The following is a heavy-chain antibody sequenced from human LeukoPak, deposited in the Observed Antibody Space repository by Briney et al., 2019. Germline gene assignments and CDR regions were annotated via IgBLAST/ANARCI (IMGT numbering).Heavy chain of an antibody. CDR1: AFTFNDYC. V-gene: IGHV3-11*01. J-gene: IGHJ5*02. Sequence: SQRPSCAAYAFTFNDYCMSWTRQAPGKGMEWLSYINIGGANTHYADSVKGRFTISRDNAKKSLYLEMNNLRAEDTAVYHCATDGAGFDTWGQGVLVTVSS. CDR3: ATDGAGFDT. CDR2: INIGGANT.